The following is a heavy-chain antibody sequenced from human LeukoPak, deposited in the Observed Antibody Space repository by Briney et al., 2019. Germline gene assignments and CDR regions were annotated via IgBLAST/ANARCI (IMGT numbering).Heavy chain of an antibody. D-gene: IGHD1-26*01. Sequence: GGSLRLSCVASGLPVSGNCMSWVRQTPGKGLEWVSAISGGGDITYYADSVKGRFTISRDISKNTLYLQMNSLRAEDTAVYYCAKDGVGATSGLYYFDYWGQGTLVTVSS. CDR1: GLPVSGNC. CDR2: ISGGGDIT. J-gene: IGHJ4*02. V-gene: IGHV3-23*01. CDR3: AKDGVGATSGLYYFDY.